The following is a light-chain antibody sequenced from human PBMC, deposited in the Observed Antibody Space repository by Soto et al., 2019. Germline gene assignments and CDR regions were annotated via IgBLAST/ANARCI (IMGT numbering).Light chain of an antibody. V-gene: IGKV1-33*01. CDR3: QQYDTLPPA. Sequence: IQMTQSPSSLSASLGDRVTSTCQASQDINNYLNWYQHKPGKAPKLLIHGASNMQTGVPSRFSGSGSGTDFFFTISSLQPEDIATYYCQQYDTLPPAFGGGTKVEIK. CDR2: GAS. J-gene: IGKJ4*01. CDR1: QDINNY.